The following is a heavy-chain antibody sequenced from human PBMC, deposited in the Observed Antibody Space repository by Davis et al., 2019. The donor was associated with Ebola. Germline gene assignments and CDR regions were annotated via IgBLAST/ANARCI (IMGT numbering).Heavy chain of an antibody. CDR2: IRSKTNSYAT. Sequence: GGSLRLSCAASGFTFSGSAMHWVRQAPGKGLEWVGRIRSKTNSYATAYAASVKGRFTISRDDSKNTAYLQMNSLKTEDPAVYYCTYTYSSGEDVWGQGTTVTVSS. CDR1: GFTFSGSA. V-gene: IGHV3-73*01. J-gene: IGHJ6*02. D-gene: IGHD6-25*01. CDR3: TYTYSSGEDV.